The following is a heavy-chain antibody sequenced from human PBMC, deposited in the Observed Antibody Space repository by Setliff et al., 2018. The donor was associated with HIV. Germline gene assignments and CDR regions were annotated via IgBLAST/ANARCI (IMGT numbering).Heavy chain of an antibody. CDR2: ITQDGSDK. CDR1: GFTFSTYQ. D-gene: IGHD1-7*01. CDR3: ATDRGTY. V-gene: IGHV3-7*03. Sequence: PGGSLRLSCAASGFTFSTYQMSWVRQAPGKGLEWVAKITQDGSDKYYVDSVKGRFTISRDNAKNSLYLQMNSLRAEDTAVYYCATDRGTYWGQGTLVTVSS. J-gene: IGHJ4*02.